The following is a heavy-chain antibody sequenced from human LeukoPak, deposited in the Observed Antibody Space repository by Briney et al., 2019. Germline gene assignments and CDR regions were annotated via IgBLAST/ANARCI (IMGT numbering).Heavy chain of an antibody. D-gene: IGHD2-21*02. J-gene: IGHJ5*02. Sequence: GSSVKVSCKASGGTFSSCTISWVRQAPGQGLEWVGRIIPILGIANYAQKFQGRVTITADKSTSTAYMELSSLRSEDTAVYYCARECCGGDCYPPGWFDPWGQGTLVTVSS. CDR1: GGTFSSCT. V-gene: IGHV1-69*04. CDR2: IIPILGIA. CDR3: ARECCGGDCYPPGWFDP.